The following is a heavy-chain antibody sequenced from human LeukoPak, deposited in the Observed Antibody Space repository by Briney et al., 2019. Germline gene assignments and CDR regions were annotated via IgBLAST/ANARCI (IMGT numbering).Heavy chain of an antibody. CDR1: GFSVSDKY. V-gene: IGHV3-66*02. CDR3: ARGPHGLQLWHYFDY. Sequence: GGSLRLPCAASGFSVSDKYMTWVRQAPGKGLEWLSIIYSGGSTFYADSVKGRFTISRDTSKNTVYLEMNSLRLDDTAVYYCARGPHGLQLWHYFDYWGLGTLVTVSS. D-gene: IGHD5-18*01. CDR2: IYSGGST. J-gene: IGHJ4*02.